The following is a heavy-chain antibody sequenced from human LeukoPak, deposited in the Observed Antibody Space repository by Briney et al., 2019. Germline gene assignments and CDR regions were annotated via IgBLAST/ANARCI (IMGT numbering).Heavy chain of an antibody. V-gene: IGHV3-23*01. CDR2: ISGDGAST. D-gene: IGHD3-10*01. J-gene: IGHJ3*01. Sequence: GGSLSLSCAPSGFTSAIQAMTWVRQAPGKGLEWVSGISGDGASTHYAESVKGQFTISRDNSQNTLFLQMNSLRVEDTAIYYCAKDSYVSGRHLHTFDLWGKETMVSVSS. CDR1: GFTSAIQA. CDR3: AKDSYVSGRHLHTFDL.